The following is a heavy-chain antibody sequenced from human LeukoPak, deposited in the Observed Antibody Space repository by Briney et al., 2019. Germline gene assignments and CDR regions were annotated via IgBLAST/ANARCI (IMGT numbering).Heavy chain of an antibody. CDR2: INAGNGNT. CDR1: GYTFTSYA. CDR3: ARGDYYDIDY. Sequence: ASVKVSCKASGYTFTSYAMHWVRQAPGQRLEWMGWINAGNGNTKYSQKFQGRVTMTRNTSISTAYMELSSLRPEDTAVYYCARGDYYDIDYWGQGTLVTVSS. J-gene: IGHJ4*02. D-gene: IGHD3-22*01. V-gene: IGHV1-3*01.